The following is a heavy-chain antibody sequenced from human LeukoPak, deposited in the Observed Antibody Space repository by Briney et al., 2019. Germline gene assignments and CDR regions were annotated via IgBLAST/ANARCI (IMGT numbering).Heavy chain of an antibody. D-gene: IGHD3-22*01. CDR2: ISSSGTTV. CDR3: ALQMTMIAVVPYFDT. V-gene: IGHV3-11*04. J-gene: IGHJ4*02. Sequence: GGSLRLSCAASGFTFSDYYMSWIRQAPGKGLEWLSYISSSGTTVYYAESVKGRFTVSRDNAKNSLYLHMNSLRAEDTAVYYCALQMTMIAVVPYFDTWGEGTLATVSS. CDR1: GFTFSDYY.